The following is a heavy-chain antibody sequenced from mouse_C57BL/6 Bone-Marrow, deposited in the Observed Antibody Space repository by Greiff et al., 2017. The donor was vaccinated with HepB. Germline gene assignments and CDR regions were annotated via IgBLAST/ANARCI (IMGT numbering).Heavy chain of an antibody. D-gene: IGHD1-1*01. J-gene: IGHJ4*01. V-gene: IGHV2-6*02. CDR1: GFSLTSYG. Sequence: QVQLKESGPGLVAPSQSLSITCTVSGFSLTSYGVHWVRQPPGKGLEWLVVIWSDGSTTYNSALKSRLSISKDNSKSQVFLKMNSLQTDDTAMYYCARNYYGSREDAMDYWGQGTSVTVSS. CDR2: IWSDGST. CDR3: ARNYYGSREDAMDY.